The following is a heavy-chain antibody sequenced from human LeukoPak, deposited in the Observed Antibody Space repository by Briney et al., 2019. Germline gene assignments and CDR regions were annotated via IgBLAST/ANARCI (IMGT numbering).Heavy chain of an antibody. CDR2: INTDGSST. Sequence: PGGSLRLSCAASGFTFSSYWMHWVRQAPGKGLVWVSRINTDGSSTSYADSVKGRFTISRDNAKNSLYLQMNSLRAEDTALYYCVKDRPNWATDHWGQGTLVTVSS. D-gene: IGHD7-27*01. J-gene: IGHJ5*02. CDR3: VKDRPNWATDH. CDR1: GFTFSSYW. V-gene: IGHV3-74*01.